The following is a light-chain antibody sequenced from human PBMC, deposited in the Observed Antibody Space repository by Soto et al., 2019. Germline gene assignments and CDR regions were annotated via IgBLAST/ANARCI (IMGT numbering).Light chain of an antibody. V-gene: IGKV3-11*01. J-gene: IGKJ1*01. CDR2: DAS. CDR3: KQRSNWPGWT. CDR1: QSVSSY. Sequence: EIVLTQSPATLSLSPGERATLSCRASQSVSSYLAWYQQKPGQAPRLLIYDASNRATGIPARFSGSGSGTDFTLTISSLEPEDFAVYNCKQRSNWPGWTFGQGTKVEIK.